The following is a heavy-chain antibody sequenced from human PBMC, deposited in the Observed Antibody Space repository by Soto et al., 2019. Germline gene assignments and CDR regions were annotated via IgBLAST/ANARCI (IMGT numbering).Heavy chain of an antibody. J-gene: IGHJ6*03. CDR3: ARDWSNYYGSGSYSPLRNYYYYYMDV. CDR2: TYYRSKWYN. D-gene: IGHD3-10*01. Sequence: KQSQTLSLTCAISGDSVSSNSAAWNWIRQSPSRGLEWLGRTYYRSKWYNDYAVSVKSRITINPDTSKNQFSLQLNSVTPEDTAVYYCARDWSNYYGSGSYSPLRNYYYYYMDVWGKGTTVTVSS. CDR1: GDSVSSNSAA. V-gene: IGHV6-1*01.